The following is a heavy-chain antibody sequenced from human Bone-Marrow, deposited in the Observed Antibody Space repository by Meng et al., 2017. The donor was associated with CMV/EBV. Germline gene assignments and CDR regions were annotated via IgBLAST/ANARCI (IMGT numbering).Heavy chain of an antibody. Sequence: ASVKVSCKASGYTFTGYYMHWVRQAPGQGLEWMGWINPNSGDTNYAQKFQGRVTMTRDTSISTAYMELSRLRSDDTAVYYCARDLDIVVVPAALNWFDPWGQGTLVTVSS. J-gene: IGHJ5*02. V-gene: IGHV1-2*02. D-gene: IGHD2-2*03. CDR3: ARDLDIVVVPAALNWFDP. CDR1: GYTFTGYY. CDR2: INPNSGDT.